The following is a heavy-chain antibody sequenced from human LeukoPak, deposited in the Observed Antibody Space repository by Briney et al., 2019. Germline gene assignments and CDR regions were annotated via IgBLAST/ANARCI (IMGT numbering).Heavy chain of an antibody. CDR2: IYPGDSDT. D-gene: IGHD2-2*01. V-gene: IGHV5-51*01. CDR3: ARHAYAAGIVVPNAFDI. J-gene: IGHJ3*02. CDR1: GYSFTSYW. Sequence: GESLKISCKGSGYSFTSYWIGGVRQLPGKGLEWMGIIYPGDSDTRYSPSFQGQVTISADKSISTAYLQWSSLKASDTAMYYCARHAYAAGIVVPNAFDIWGQGTMVTVSS.